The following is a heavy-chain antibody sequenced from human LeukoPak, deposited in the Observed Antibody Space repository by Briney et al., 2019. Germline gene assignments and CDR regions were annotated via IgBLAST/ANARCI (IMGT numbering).Heavy chain of an antibody. Sequence: PSETLSLTCTVSGGSISSYYWSWIRQPPGKGLEWIGYIYYSGSINYNPSLKSRVTISVDTSKNQFSLKLSSVTAADTAVYYCAGAGIQLWYDYWGQGTLVTVSS. CDR1: GGSISSYY. J-gene: IGHJ4*02. V-gene: IGHV4-59*01. CDR2: IYYSGSI. D-gene: IGHD5-18*01. CDR3: AGAGIQLWYDY.